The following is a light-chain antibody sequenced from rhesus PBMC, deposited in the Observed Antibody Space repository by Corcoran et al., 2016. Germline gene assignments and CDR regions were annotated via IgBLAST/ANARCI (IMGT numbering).Light chain of an antibody. CDR2: EVR. J-gene: IGLJ6*01. V-gene: IGLV2-32*02. Sequence: QAALTQPRSVSGSPGQSVTISCPGTSSDIGGYNYVSLYQHHPGTAPELMIYEVRKRPSGVSDRFSGSKSGNTASLTISGLQAEDEADYYCSSYAGSNTYVFGSGTKLTVL. CDR3: SSYAGSNTYV. CDR1: SSDIGGYNY.